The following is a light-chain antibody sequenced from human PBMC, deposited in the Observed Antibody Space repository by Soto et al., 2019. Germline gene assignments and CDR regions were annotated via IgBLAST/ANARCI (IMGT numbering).Light chain of an antibody. V-gene: IGLV2-23*01. CDR1: SSDVGSYNY. CDR3: CSSAGSSLYV. CDR2: DGS. J-gene: IGLJ1*01. Sequence: QSVLTQPASVSGSPGQSITISCTGTSSDVGSYNYVSWYQQHPGKAPKLMIYDGSNRPSGVSNRFTGSKSGNTASLTISGLQAEDEADYYCCSSAGSSLYVFGSGTKVTVL.